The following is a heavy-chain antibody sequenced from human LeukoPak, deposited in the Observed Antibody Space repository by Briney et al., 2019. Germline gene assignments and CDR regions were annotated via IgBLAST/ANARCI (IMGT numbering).Heavy chain of an antibody. Sequence: PGGSLRLSCAASGFTFSSYWMSWVRQAPGKGLEWVSGISWNSGSIGYADSVKGRFTISRDNAKNSLYLQMNSLRAEDMALYYCAKDFDYDFWSGQTAFDIWGQGTMVTVSS. D-gene: IGHD3-3*01. CDR3: AKDFDYDFWSGQTAFDI. J-gene: IGHJ3*02. CDR1: GFTFSSYW. CDR2: ISWNSGSI. V-gene: IGHV3-9*03.